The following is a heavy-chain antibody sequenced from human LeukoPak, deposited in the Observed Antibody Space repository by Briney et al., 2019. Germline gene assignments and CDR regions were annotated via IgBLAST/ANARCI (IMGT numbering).Heavy chain of an antibody. CDR1: GLTVRSNY. J-gene: IGHJ4*02. CDR2: IYSDGST. D-gene: IGHD7-27*01. Sequence: GGSLRLSCAAPGLTVRSNYMSWVRQAPGWGLEWVSSIYSDGSTYFADSVKGGFTISRDHSKNMLYLQMDSLRVEDTAVYYCAGRAELGRGFEYWGQGTLVIVSS. CDR3: AGRAELGRGFEY. V-gene: IGHV3-66*01.